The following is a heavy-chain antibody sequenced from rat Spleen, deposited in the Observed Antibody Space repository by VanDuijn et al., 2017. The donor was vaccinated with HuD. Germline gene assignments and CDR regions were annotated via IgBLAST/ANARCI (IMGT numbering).Heavy chain of an antibody. J-gene: IGHJ3*01. Sequence: EVQLQESGPGLVKPSQSLSLTCSVTGHSISSGYRWNWIRKFPGNELEWMGYINSAGSTIYNPSLQSRISITRDTSRNHFFLQVDSVTTDDTATYYCARSDGVHYYLPFADWGQGTLVTVSS. CDR1: GHSISSGYR. CDR2: INSAGST. D-gene: IGHD1-12*02. CDR3: ARSDGVHYYLPFAD. V-gene: IGHV3-3*01.